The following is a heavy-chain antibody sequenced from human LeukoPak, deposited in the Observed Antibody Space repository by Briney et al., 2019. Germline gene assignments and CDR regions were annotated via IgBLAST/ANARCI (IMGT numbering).Heavy chain of an antibody. CDR3: ARDLGSRSWSNWFDL. D-gene: IGHD6-13*01. Sequence: ASVKVSCKASGYTFTSYYLRWKRQAPGQKLEWIRIINPSCGSTSYAQKFQGRVTMTRDTATSAVYMELSSLRAEDTAVYYWARDLGSRSWSNWFDLWGQGTLVTVSS. CDR1: GYTFTSYY. V-gene: IGHV1-46*01. J-gene: IGHJ5*02. CDR2: INPSCGST.